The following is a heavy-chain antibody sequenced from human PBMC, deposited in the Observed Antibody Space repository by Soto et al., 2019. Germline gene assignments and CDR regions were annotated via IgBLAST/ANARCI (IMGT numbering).Heavy chain of an antibody. Sequence: SETLSLTCTVSGGSISSSSYYWGWIRQAPGTGLEWIGNIFYSGSTYYHPSVKSRVTISVDTSKNQFSLKLSSVTAADTAVYYCARGRITMVRGVISWFDPWGQGTLVTVSS. D-gene: IGHD3-10*01. V-gene: IGHV4-39*01. J-gene: IGHJ5*02. CDR1: GGSISSSSYY. CDR3: ARGRITMVRGVISWFDP. CDR2: IFYSGST.